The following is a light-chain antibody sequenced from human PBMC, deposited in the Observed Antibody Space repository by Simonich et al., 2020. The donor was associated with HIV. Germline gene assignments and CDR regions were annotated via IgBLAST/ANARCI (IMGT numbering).Light chain of an antibody. CDR3: MQALQTPRT. J-gene: IGKJ1*01. CDR1: QRLLNSNGHNY. Sequence: DIVMTQSPLSLPVPPGVPASISCRSSQRLLNSNGHNYLAWYLQTPGQSPQLLVYLGSNRASGVPDRFSGSGSGTDCTLKISRVEAEDVGVYYCMQALQTPRTFGQGTKVEI. CDR2: LGS. V-gene: IGKV2-28*01.